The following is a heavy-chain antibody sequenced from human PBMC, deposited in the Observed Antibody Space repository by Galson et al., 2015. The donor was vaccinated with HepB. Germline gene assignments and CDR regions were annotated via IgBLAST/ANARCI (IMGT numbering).Heavy chain of an antibody. J-gene: IGHJ3*02. D-gene: IGHD2-15*01. CDR2: IIPIFGTA. V-gene: IGHV1-69*13. CDR3: ARPRGYCSGGSCYRAFDI. Sequence: VKVSCKASGGTFSSYAISWVRQAPAQGLEWMGGIIPIFGTANYAQKFQGRVTITADKSTSTAYMELSSLRSEDTAVYYCARPRGYCSGGSCYRAFDIWGQGTMVTVSS. CDR1: GGTFSSYA.